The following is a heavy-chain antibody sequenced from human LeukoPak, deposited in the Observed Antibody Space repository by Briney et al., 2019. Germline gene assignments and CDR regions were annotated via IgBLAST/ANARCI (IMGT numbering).Heavy chain of an antibody. CDR1: GGSISSGGYY. D-gene: IGHD5-24*01. CDR3: ARAPWGGYNYWYYFDY. CDR2: IYYSGST. Sequence: LSLTCTVSGGSISSGGYYWSWIRQHPGKGLEWIGYIYYSGSTYYNPSLKSRVTISVDTSKNQFSLKLSSVTAADTAVYFCARAPWGGYNYWYYFDYWGQGTLVTVSS. V-gene: IGHV4-31*03. J-gene: IGHJ4*02.